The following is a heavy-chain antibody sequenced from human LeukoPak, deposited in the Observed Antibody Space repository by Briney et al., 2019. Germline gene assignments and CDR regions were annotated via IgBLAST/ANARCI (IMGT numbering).Heavy chain of an antibody. J-gene: IGHJ1*01. CDR3: ARLSDYYDSSGYPTYFQH. CDR1: GYSFSNYW. D-gene: IGHD3-22*01. CDR2: IYPGDSDT. V-gene: IGHV5-51*01. Sequence: GESLKISCRGSGYSFSNYWIGWVRQVPGKGLEWMGIIYPGDSDTRYSPSFQGQVTISADKSISTAYLQWSSLKASDTAMYYCARLSDYYDSSGYPTYFQHWGQGTLVTVSS.